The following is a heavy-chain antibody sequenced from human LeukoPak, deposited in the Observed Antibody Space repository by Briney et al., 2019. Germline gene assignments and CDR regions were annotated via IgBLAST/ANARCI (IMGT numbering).Heavy chain of an antibody. D-gene: IGHD6-13*01. CDR2: INHSGST. J-gene: IGHJ4*02. CDR1: GGSFSGYY. V-gene: IGHV4-34*01. CDR3: ARIPLIAAAGTGGY. Sequence: SETLPLTCAVYGGSFSGYYWSWIRQPPGKGLEWIGEINHSGSTNYNPSLKSRVTISVDTSKNQFSLKLSSVTAADTAVYYCARIPLIAAAGTGGYWGQGTLVTVSS.